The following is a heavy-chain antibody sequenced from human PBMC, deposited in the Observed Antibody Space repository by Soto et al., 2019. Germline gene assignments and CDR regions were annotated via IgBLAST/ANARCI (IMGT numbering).Heavy chain of an antibody. CDR1: GFTFSSYA. Sequence: GGSLRLSCAASGFTFSSYAMSWVRQAPGKGLEWVSAISGSGGSTYYADSVKGRFTISRDNSKNTLYLQMNSLRAEDTAVYYCAKNPGYYYDSTGYHFDYWGQGTLVTVPQ. D-gene: IGHD3-22*01. CDR2: ISGSGGST. V-gene: IGHV3-23*01. J-gene: IGHJ4*02. CDR3: AKNPGYYYDSTGYHFDY.